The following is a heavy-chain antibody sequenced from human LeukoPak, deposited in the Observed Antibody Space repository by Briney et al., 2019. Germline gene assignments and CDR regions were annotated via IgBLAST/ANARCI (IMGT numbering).Heavy chain of an antibody. Sequence: AASVKVSCKASGYTFTSYGINWVRQAPGQGLEWMGWISAYNGNTNYAQKLQGRVTMTTDTSTNTAYMELRSLRSDDTAVYYCARVASSGWYINWFDPWGQGTLATVSS. CDR3: ARVASSGWYINWFDP. D-gene: IGHD6-19*01. J-gene: IGHJ5*02. CDR1: GYTFTSYG. V-gene: IGHV1-18*01. CDR2: ISAYNGNT.